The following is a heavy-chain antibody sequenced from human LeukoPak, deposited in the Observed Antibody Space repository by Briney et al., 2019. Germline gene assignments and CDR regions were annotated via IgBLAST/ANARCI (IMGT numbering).Heavy chain of an antibody. CDR3: ARVGGSNAFDI. V-gene: IGHV3-74*01. Sequence: QPGGSLRLSCAASGFTFSSYWVHWVRQAPGKGLVWVSPINSDGSSTSCADSVQGRFTISRDNAKNTLSLQMNSLRAEDTAVYYCARVGGSNAFDIWGQGTMVIVSS. CDR2: INSDGSST. D-gene: IGHD1-26*01. CDR1: GFTFSSYW. J-gene: IGHJ3*02.